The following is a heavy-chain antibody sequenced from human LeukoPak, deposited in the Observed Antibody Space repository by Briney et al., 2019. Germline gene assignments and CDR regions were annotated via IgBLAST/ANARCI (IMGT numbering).Heavy chain of an antibody. V-gene: IGHV4-30-2*01. CDR2: IYDRGPT. CDR1: GGAITSGGYS. D-gene: IGHD3-10*01. CDR3: ARSRQGSGLLNY. J-gene: IGHJ4*02. Sequence: SETLSLTCTVSGGAITSGGYSWNWIRQPPGKGLGWIGCIYDRGPTYYNPSLKSRITISVDRPKNQFFLNVTSVTAADTAVYYCARSRQGSGLLNYWGQGNLVAVSS.